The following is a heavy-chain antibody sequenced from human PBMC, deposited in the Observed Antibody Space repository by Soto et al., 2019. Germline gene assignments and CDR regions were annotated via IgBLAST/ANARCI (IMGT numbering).Heavy chain of an antibody. CDR3: ATRRGAYAVLAH. CDR2: VSANKGNT. D-gene: IGHD1-26*01. V-gene: IGHV1-18*04. J-gene: IGHJ4*02. CDR1: SNTLSSYG. Sequence: ASVKVSCKASSNTLSSYGISWVRQAPGQGLEWMGWVSANKGNTNYARKFQGRVTMTADTSTSTAYLELRSLISDDTAVYYCATRRGAYAVLAHWGQGNLVTVSS.